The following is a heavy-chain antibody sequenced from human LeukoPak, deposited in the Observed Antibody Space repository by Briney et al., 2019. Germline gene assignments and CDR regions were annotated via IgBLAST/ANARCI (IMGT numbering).Heavy chain of an antibody. J-gene: IGHJ4*02. CDR2: ISSSGSTI. CDR3: ARDKGVVGYDFWSGYPAGFDY. Sequence: GGSLRLSCAASGFTFSDYYMSWIRQAPGKGLGWVSYISSSGSTIYYADSVKGRFTISRDNAKNSLYLQMNSLRAEDTAVYYCARDKGVVGYDFWSGYPAGFDYWGQGTLVTVSS. V-gene: IGHV3-11*04. CDR1: GFTFSDYY. D-gene: IGHD3-3*01.